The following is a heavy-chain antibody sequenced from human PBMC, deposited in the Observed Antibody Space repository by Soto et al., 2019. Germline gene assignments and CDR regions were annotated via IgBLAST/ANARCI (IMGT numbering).Heavy chain of an antibody. CDR3: ARDFEY. CDR2: INSDGSST. J-gene: IGHJ4*02. CDR1: GFTFSTFW. V-gene: IGHV3-74*01. Sequence: EVQRVESGGGLVQPGGSLRLSCEASGFTFSTFWMHWVRQAPGKGLVWVSRINSDGSSTNYADSVKGRVTISRDNAKNTLYLQLNSLRPEDTAVYYCARDFEYWGQGTLVTVSS.